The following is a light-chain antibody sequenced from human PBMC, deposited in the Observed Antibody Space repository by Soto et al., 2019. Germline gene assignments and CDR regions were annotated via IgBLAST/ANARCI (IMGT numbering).Light chain of an antibody. CDR1: SSDVGGYNY. Sequence: QSALTQPPSASGSPGQSVTISCTGTSSDVGGYNYVSWYQQHPGKAPKLMIYEVTKRHSGVPDRFSGSKSDNTASLTVSGLQAEDEADYYCSSYAGSNFGVFGGGTKLTVL. J-gene: IGLJ3*02. CDR3: SSYAGSNFGV. CDR2: EVT. V-gene: IGLV2-8*01.